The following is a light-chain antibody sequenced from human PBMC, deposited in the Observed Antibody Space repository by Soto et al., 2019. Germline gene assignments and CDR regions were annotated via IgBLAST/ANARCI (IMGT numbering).Light chain of an antibody. CDR2: AAY. J-gene: IGKJ1*01. Sequence: EIVFTQSPDTLSLSPGERATISCRASQSVPNNYLAWYLQKPGQAPKVLIYAAYNRATGIPDRFSGSGSGTDCTLPIRRLEPEDFSVFYCQQYGGGPWTFGQGTKVDIK. CDR3: QQYGGGPWT. CDR1: QSVPNNY. V-gene: IGKV3-20*01.